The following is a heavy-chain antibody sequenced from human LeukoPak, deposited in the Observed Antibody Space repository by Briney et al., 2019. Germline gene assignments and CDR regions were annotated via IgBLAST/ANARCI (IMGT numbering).Heavy chain of an antibody. CDR2: ISYDGSNK. V-gene: IGHV3-30-3*01. Sequence: GGSLRLSCAASGFTFSSYAMHWVRQAPGKGLEWVAVISYDGSNKYYADSVKGRFTISRDNSKNTLYLQMNSLRAEDTAVYYCARDGIQETTVDYWGQGTLVTVSS. CDR1: GFTFSSYA. J-gene: IGHJ4*02. CDR3: ARDGIQETTVDY. D-gene: IGHD4-17*01.